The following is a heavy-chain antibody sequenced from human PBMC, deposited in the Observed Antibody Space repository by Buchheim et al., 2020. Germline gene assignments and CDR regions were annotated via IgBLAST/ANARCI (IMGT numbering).Heavy chain of an antibody. V-gene: IGHV4-4*02. Sequence: QVQLQESGPGLVKPSGTLSLTCAVSGGSISSSNWWSWVRQPPGKGLEWIGEIYHSGSTNYTPSLKSRVTISVDKPKNQSSLKLSSVTAADTAVYYCARGVLLWFGEANNWFDPWGQGTL. D-gene: IGHD3-10*01. CDR1: GGSISSSNW. CDR2: IYHSGST. CDR3: ARGVLLWFGEANNWFDP. J-gene: IGHJ5*02.